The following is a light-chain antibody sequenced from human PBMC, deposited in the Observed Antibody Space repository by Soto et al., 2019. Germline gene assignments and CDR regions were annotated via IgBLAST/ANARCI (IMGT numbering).Light chain of an antibody. CDR2: GAS. Sequence: IVLTQSPGTLSLSPWERATLSCRASQSVSSSYLAWYQQKPGQAPRLLIYGASSRATGIPDRFSGSGSGTDFTLTISRLEPEDFAVYYCQQYGSSPPITFGQGNDWRL. CDR3: QQYGSSPPIT. V-gene: IGKV3-20*01. J-gene: IGKJ5*01. CDR1: QSVSSSY.